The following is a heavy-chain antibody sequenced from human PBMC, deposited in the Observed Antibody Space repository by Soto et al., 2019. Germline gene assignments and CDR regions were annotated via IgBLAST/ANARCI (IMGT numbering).Heavy chain of an antibody. CDR1: GGSISSYY. J-gene: IGHJ6*02. V-gene: IGHV4-4*07. CDR2: IYTSGST. D-gene: IGHD3-10*01. CDR3: ARDTPLEEAMVRGVIYYYGMDV. Sequence: SETLSLTCAVSGGSISSYYWSWIRQPAGKGLEWIGRIYTSGSTNYNPSLKSRVTMSVDTSKNQFSLKLSSVTAADTAVYYCARDTPLEEAMVRGVIYYYGMDVWGQGTTVTVSS.